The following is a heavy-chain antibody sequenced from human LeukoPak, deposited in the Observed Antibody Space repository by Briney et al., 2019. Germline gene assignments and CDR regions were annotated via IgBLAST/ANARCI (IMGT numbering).Heavy chain of an antibody. Sequence: SETLSLTCSVSGASITSSYWSWIRQTPGKGLEGMCNIYSGSTNYNPSFESRVTVSLDTSKNQFSLRLTSVTAADTALYYCARDGYGSGSYGWFDPWGHGTLVTVSS. CDR2: IYSGST. D-gene: IGHD3-10*01. V-gene: IGHV4-59*01. CDR3: ARDGYGSGSYGWFDP. CDR1: GASITSSY. J-gene: IGHJ5*02.